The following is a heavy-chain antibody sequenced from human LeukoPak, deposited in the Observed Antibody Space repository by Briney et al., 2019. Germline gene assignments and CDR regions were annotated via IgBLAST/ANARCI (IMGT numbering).Heavy chain of an antibody. CDR1: GFTFSGYA. J-gene: IGHJ6*02. V-gene: IGHV3-23*01. CDR3: AKSGLRFLEWNYYGMDV. Sequence: GGSLRLSCAASGFTFSGYAMSWVRKAPGRGLGWVQAFSGGGGSTYYADSVKGRFTISRDNSKNTLYLQMNSLRAEDTAVYYCAKSGLRFLEWNYYGMDVWGQGTTVTVSS. CDR2: FSGGGGST. D-gene: IGHD3-3*01.